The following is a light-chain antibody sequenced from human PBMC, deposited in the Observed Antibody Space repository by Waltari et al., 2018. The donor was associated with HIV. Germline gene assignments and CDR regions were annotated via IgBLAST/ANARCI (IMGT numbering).Light chain of an antibody. CDR3: SSYRNSRTWV. Sequence: QSALTQPASVSGSPGQWITIPCTGTNRDICVYNFVSWYQQHPGKAPKLIIFEVSNRPSGVSDRFSGSKSGNTASLTISGLQAEDEADYYCSSYRNSRTWVFGGGTKLTVL. V-gene: IGLV2-14*01. CDR1: NRDICVYNF. J-gene: IGLJ3*02. CDR2: EVS.